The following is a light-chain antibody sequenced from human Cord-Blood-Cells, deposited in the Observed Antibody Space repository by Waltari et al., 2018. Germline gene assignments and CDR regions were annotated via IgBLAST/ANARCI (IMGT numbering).Light chain of an antibody. CDR1: SSDVGSYNL. Sequence: ITISCTGTSSDVGSYNLVSWYQQHPGKAHKLMIYEGSKRPSGVSNRFSGSKSGNTASLTISGLQAEDEADYYCCSYAGSSTWVFGGGTKLTVL. CDR3: CSYAGSSTWV. J-gene: IGLJ2*01. CDR2: EGS. V-gene: IGLV2-23*01.